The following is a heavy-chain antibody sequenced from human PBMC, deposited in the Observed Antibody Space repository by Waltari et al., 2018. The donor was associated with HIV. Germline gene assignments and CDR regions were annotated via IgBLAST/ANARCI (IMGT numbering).Heavy chain of an antibody. D-gene: IGHD5-12*01. CDR3: ARERRDGYNRFWYFDL. CDR1: GFTVSSNY. V-gene: IGHV3-53*01. Sequence: EVQLVESGGGLIQPGGSLRLSCAASGFTVSSNYMSWVRQAPGKGLEVVSVIYSGGSTYYADSVKGRFTISRDNSKNTLYLQMNSLRAEDTAVYYCARERRDGYNRFWYFDLWGRGTLVTVSS. J-gene: IGHJ2*01. CDR2: IYSGGST.